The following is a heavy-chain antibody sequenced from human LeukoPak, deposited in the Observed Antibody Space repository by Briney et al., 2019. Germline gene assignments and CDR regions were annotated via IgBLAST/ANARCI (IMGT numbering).Heavy chain of an antibody. Sequence: SETLSLTCAVYGGSFSGYYWSWIRQPPGKGLEWIGEINHSGSTNYNPYLMSRVTISVDTSKNQYSLKLSSVTAADTAVYYCARVAERQYYDSSGYYSHWGEGTLVTVSS. D-gene: IGHD3-22*01. CDR3: ARVAERQYYDSSGYYSH. CDR2: INHSGST. J-gene: IGHJ4*02. CDR1: GGSFSGYY. V-gene: IGHV4-34*01.